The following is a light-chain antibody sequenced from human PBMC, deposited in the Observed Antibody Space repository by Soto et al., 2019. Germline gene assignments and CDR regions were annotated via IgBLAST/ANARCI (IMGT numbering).Light chain of an antibody. CDR3: QQSYSTPPYT. Sequence: DIQMTQSPSSLSASVGDRVTITCRASQSISRYLNWYQQKPGKAPKVLIYAASTLQSGVPSRVSGGGSGTDLTLTISSLQPEDFATYYCQQSYSTPPYTFGQGTKLEIK. CDR1: QSISRY. J-gene: IGKJ2*01. CDR2: AAS. V-gene: IGKV1-39*01.